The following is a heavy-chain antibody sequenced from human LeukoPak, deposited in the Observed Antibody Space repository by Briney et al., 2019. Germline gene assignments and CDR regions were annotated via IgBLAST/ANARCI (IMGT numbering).Heavy chain of an antibody. J-gene: IGHJ4*02. V-gene: IGHV3-48*03. CDR1: GFTFSSYE. Sequence: PGGSLRLSCAASGFTFSSYEMNWVRQAPGKGLEWVSYISSSGSTIYYADSVKGRFTISRDNAKNSLYLQMNSLRAEDTAVYYCAGDYGSGSFDYWGQGTLVTVSS. CDR3: AGDYGSGSFDY. D-gene: IGHD3-10*01. CDR2: ISSSGSTI.